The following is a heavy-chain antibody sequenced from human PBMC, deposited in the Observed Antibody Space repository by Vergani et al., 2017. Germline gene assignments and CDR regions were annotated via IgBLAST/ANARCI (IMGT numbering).Heavy chain of an antibody. CDR3: TSFPTETSEYYDSTGYYHRFFEK. V-gene: IGHV1-2*02. CDR1: GYTFTGYY. D-gene: IGHD3-16*01. CDR2: INPKNGLT. J-gene: IGHJ4*02. Sequence: QVQLVQSGAEVKRPGASVKVSCKASGYTFTGYYLHWVRLAPGQGIEWMGWINPKNGLTKYAQRFQGRVSLTRDTSITTAFMELSSLRSDDTAMYYCTSFPTETSEYYDSTGYYHRFFEKWGQGTLVTVSS.